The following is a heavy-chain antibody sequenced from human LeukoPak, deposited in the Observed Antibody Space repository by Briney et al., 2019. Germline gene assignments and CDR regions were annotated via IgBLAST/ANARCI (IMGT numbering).Heavy chain of an antibody. D-gene: IGHD2-15*01. CDR1: GGSISSSSYY. CDR2: IYYSGST. J-gene: IGHJ4*02. CDR3: ARDGSWGRFDF. Sequence: PSETLSLTCTVSGGSISSSSYYWGWIRQPPGKGLEWIGSIYYSGSTYYNPSLKSRVTISVDTSKNQFSLKLSSVTAADTAVYYCARDGSWGRFDFWGQGTLVTVSS. V-gene: IGHV4-39*07.